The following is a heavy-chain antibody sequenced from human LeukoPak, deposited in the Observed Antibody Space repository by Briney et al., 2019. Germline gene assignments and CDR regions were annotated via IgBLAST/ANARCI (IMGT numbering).Heavy chain of an antibody. CDR3: AREGGYSSFDS. CDR1: GFTFSSYW. D-gene: IGHD3-16*02. CDR2: ANNDGTGT. Sequence: GGSLRLSCAASGFTFSSYWMHWVRQSPGEGLVWVSHANNDGTGTTYADSVKGRFTISRDNAKNTLYLQMNSLRAEDTAVYYCAREGGYSSFDSWGQGTLVTVSS. J-gene: IGHJ4*03. V-gene: IGHV3-74*01.